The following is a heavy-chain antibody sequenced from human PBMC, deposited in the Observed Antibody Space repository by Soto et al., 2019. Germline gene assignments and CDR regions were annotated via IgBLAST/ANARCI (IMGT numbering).Heavy chain of an antibody. CDR1: GGSISSGDYY. Sequence: QVQLQESGPGLVKPSQTLSLTCTVSGGSISSGDYYWSWIRQPPGKGLEWIGYIYYSGSTYYNPSLKSRVTISVDTSNNQFSLKLSSVTAADTAVYYCASLDSSGYSPFDYWGQGTLVTVSS. CDR2: IYYSGST. CDR3: ASLDSSGYSPFDY. J-gene: IGHJ4*02. V-gene: IGHV4-30-4*01. D-gene: IGHD3-22*01.